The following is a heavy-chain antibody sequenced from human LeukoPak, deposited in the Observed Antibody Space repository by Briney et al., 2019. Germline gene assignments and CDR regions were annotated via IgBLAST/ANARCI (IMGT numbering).Heavy chain of an antibody. V-gene: IGHV1-69*04. Sequence: GASVKVSCKASGYTFTSYGISWVRQAPGQGLEWMGRIIPILGIANYAQKFQGRVTITADKSTSTAYMELSSLRSEDTAVYYCARDRGYSYGLYFDYWGQGTLVTVSS. CDR3: ARDRGYSYGLYFDY. D-gene: IGHD5-18*01. CDR2: IIPILGIA. J-gene: IGHJ4*02. CDR1: GYTFTSYG.